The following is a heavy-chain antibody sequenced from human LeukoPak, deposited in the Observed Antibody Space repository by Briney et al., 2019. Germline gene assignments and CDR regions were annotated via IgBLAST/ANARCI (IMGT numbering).Heavy chain of an antibody. J-gene: IGHJ4*02. CDR2: ISYDGSNK. CDR3: APRVVGSAPFDY. V-gene: IGHV3-30*04. D-gene: IGHD2-15*01. CDR1: GFTFSSYA. Sequence: GGSLRLSCAASGFTFSSYAMHWVRQAPGKGLEWVAVISYDGSNKYYADSVKGRFTISRDNSKNTLYLQMNSLRAEDTAVYYCAPRVVGSAPFDYWGQGTLVTVSS.